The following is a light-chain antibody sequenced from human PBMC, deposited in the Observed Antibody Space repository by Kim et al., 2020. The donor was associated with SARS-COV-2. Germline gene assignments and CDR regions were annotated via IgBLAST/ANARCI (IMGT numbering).Light chain of an antibody. J-gene: IGKJ1*01. CDR3: QKYNSAPWT. CDR1: QGISSY. V-gene: IGKV1-27*01. CDR2: AAS. Sequence: DIQMTQSPSSLSASVGDRVTITCRASQGISSYLAWYQQKPGKVPKLLIYAASTLQSGVPSQFSGSGSGTDFTLTISSLQPEDVATYYCQKYNSAPWTFGQGTKVEIK.